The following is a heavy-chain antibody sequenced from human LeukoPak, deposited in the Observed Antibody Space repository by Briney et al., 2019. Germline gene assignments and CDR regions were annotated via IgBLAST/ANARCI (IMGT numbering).Heavy chain of an antibody. CDR3: VKYGADV. CDR1: RFTFSTYA. CDR2: ISGSDGST. V-gene: IGHV3-23*01. J-gene: IGHJ6*02. D-gene: IGHD3-10*01. Sequence: GGSLRLSCAASRFTFSTYAMSWVRQPPGKGLEWVSAISGSDGSTYYTDSVKGRFTISRDNSKNTLYLQMNSLRAEDTAVYYCVKYGADVWGQGTTVTVSS.